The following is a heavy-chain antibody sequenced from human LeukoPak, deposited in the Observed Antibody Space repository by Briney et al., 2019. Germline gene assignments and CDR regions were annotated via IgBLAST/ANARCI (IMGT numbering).Heavy chain of an antibody. Sequence: RGSLRLSCAASGFTFSSYSMNWVRQAPGKGLEWVSAISSSSSYIYYADSVKGRFTIYRDNAKNSLYLQMNSLRAEDTAVYYCARDPRYFDWLPYYGMDVWGQGTTVTVSS. CDR1: GFTFSSYS. CDR2: ISSSSSYI. D-gene: IGHD3-9*01. CDR3: ARDPRYFDWLPYYGMDV. V-gene: IGHV3-21*01. J-gene: IGHJ6*01.